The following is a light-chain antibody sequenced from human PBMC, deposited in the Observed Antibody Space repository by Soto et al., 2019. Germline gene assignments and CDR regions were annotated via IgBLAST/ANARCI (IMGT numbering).Light chain of an antibody. Sequence: ELVLTQSPATLSLSPGDRATLSCRASQSVSSYLAGYQQTTGQAPRILIYDASNRATGIPARFSGSGSGTDFTLTISSLEPEDFAVYYCQQRSNWPPRVTFGQGTRLEIK. J-gene: IGKJ5*01. CDR2: DAS. CDR3: QQRSNWPPRVT. CDR1: QSVSSY. V-gene: IGKV3-11*01.